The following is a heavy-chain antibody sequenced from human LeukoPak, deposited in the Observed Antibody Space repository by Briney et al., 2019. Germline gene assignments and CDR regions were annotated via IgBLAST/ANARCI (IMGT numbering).Heavy chain of an antibody. CDR3: ARASIVGATMRAAPVY. CDR1: GGSFSGYY. J-gene: IGHJ4*02. V-gene: IGHV4-34*12. CDR2: IIHSGST. D-gene: IGHD1-26*01. Sequence: KPSQTLSLTCAVYGGSFSGYYWGWVRHPPGKGREWIGEIIHSGSTNNNPSLKSRFTISVDTSKHQFSLKLSSVTAADTGVYYCARASIVGATMRAAPVYWGQGTLVTVSS.